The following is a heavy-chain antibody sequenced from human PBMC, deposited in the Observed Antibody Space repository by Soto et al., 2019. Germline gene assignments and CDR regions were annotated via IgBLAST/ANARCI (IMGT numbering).Heavy chain of an antibody. CDR3: ARSQGGSSSLDIYYYYYYGMDV. Sequence: QVQLVQSGAEVKKPGSSVKVSCQAPGGTFSSYAISWVRQAPGQGLEWMGGIIPIFGTANYAQKFQGRVTITAYESTSTGYMELSSLRSEDTAVYYCARSQGGSSSLDIYYYYYYGMDVWGQGTTVTVSS. D-gene: IGHD2-15*01. V-gene: IGHV1-69*01. CDR1: GGTFSSYA. CDR2: IIPIFGTA. J-gene: IGHJ6*02.